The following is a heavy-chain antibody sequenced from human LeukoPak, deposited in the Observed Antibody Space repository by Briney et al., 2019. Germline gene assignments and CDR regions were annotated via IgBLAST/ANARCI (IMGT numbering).Heavy chain of an antibody. CDR3: ARDSYSSSWYYYYYGMDV. CDR1: GFTFSSSA. D-gene: IGHD6-13*01. Sequence: GGSLRLSCATSGFTFSSSAMSWVRQPPGKGLAWVSTISGSGGGTYYADSVKGRFTISRDNAKNSLYLQMNSLRAEDTAVYYCARDSYSSSWYYYYYGMDVWGQGTTVTVSS. J-gene: IGHJ6*02. V-gene: IGHV3-23*01. CDR2: ISGSGGGT.